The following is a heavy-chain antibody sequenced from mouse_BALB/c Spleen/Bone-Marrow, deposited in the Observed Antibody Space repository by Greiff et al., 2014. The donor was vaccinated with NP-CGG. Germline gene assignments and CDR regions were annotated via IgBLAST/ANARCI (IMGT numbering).Heavy chain of an antibody. J-gene: IGHJ2*01. CDR2: INPNNGGT. D-gene: IGHD4-1*01. Sequence: VQLQQSGAELVKPGTSVKLSCKASGYTFTTYYMYWVKQRPGQGLEWIGEINPNNGGTNFKEKFKSKATLTVDKSSSTAYMHLSSLTSEDSAVYYCTRGRTWDFDYWGQGTTLTVSS. CDR1: GYTFTTYY. CDR3: TRGRTWDFDY. V-gene: IGHV1S81*02.